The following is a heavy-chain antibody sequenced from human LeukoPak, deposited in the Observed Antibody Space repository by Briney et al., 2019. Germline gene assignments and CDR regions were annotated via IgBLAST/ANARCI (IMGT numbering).Heavy chain of an antibody. V-gene: IGHV3-11*04. CDR3: ARPRSGYYFDY. CDR2: ISGSGSII. J-gene: IGHJ4*02. D-gene: IGHD3-3*01. Sequence: GGSLRLSCAASGFTFSDYYMSWIRQAPGKGLEWVSSISGSGSIIYYADSVKGRFTISRDNAKNSLYLQMNSLRAEDTAVYYCARPRSGYYFDYWGQGTLVTVSS. CDR1: GFTFSDYY.